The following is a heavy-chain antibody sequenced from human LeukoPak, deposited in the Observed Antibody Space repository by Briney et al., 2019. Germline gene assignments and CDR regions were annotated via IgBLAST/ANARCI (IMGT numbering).Heavy chain of an antibody. Sequence: GGSLRLSCTASGFTFGDYAMSWFRQAPGKGLEWVASIMQDGSVKYYVDSVKGRFTISRDNAKNSLYLQMNSLRVEDTAVYYCAKGYCSGGSCSRGYWGQGTLVTVSS. CDR3: AKGYCSGGSCSRGY. V-gene: IGHV3-7*01. CDR2: IMQDGSVK. D-gene: IGHD2-15*01. CDR1: GFTFGDYA. J-gene: IGHJ4*02.